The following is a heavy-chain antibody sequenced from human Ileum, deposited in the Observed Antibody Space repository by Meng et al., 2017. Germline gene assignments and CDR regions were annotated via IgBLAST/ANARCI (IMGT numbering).Heavy chain of an antibody. V-gene: IGHV3-33*01. Sequence: GESLKISCAASGFTFSSYGMHWVRQAPGKGLEWVAAIWSDGSSKYYADSVKGRFTISRDNSKNTLYLQMNSLKPEDTAVYYYGREPSFGEHDYWGQGTLVTVSS. CDR1: GFTFSSYG. D-gene: IGHD3-10*01. CDR3: GREPSFGEHDY. J-gene: IGHJ4*02. CDR2: IWSDGSSK.